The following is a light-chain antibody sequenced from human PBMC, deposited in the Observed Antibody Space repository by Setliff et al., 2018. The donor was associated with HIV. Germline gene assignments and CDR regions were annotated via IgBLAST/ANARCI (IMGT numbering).Light chain of an antibody. CDR3: AAWDDSLSGVV. V-gene: IGLV1-47*01. J-gene: IGLJ2*01. Sequence: QSALTQPPSASATPGQRVTISCSGSSSNIGRNYVYWYQQLPGKAPQLLIYRNNQRPSGVPDRFSGSKSGTSASLAISGLRSEDEADYYCAAWDDSLSGVVFGGGTKVTVL. CDR2: RNN. CDR1: SSNIGRNY.